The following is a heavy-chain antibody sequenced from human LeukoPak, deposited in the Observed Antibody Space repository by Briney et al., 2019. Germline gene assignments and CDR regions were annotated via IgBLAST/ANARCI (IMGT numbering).Heavy chain of an antibody. CDR2: VSYSGST. V-gene: IGHV4-39*01. CDR3: ARRPSGFDP. J-gene: IGHJ5*02. CDR1: GGSISNSRYY. Sequence: SETLSLTCAVSGGSISNSRYYWAWIRQPPGRGLEWIGSVSYSGSTYYNPSLKNRVTISVDTSRNQFSPKLSSVTAADTATYYCARRPSGFDPWGQGTLVTVSS.